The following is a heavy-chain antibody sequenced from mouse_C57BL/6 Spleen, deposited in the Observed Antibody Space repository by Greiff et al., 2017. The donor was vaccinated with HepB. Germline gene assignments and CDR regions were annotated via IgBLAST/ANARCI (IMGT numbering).Heavy chain of an antibody. D-gene: IGHD2-2*01. V-gene: IGHV1-82*01. CDR2: IYPGDGDT. Sequence: QVQLQQSGPELVKPGASVKISCKASGYAFSSSWMNWVKQRPGKGLEWIGRIYPGDGDTNYNGKFKGKATLTADKSSSTAYMQLSSLTSEDSAVYFCARWRGGYDGEPWFAYWGQGTLVTVSA. J-gene: IGHJ3*01. CDR3: ARWRGGYDGEPWFAY. CDR1: GYAFSSSW.